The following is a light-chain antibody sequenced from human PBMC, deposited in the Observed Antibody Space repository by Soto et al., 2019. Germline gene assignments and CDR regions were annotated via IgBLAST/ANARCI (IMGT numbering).Light chain of an antibody. V-gene: IGKV1-27*01. J-gene: IGKJ5*01. CDR2: AAS. CDR3: QNYNSAPIT. Sequence: DIQMTQSPSSLSASVGDRVTITCRASQSISSYLNWYQQKPGKAPKLLIYAASSLQSGVPSRFRGGGSGTNFTLTISSLQPEDVGTYYCQNYNSAPITFGQGTRLEIK. CDR1: QSISSY.